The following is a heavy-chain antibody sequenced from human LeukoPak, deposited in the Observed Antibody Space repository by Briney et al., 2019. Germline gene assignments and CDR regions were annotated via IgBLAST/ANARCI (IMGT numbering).Heavy chain of an antibody. V-gene: IGHV4-61*02. CDR3: ARTFWGTYIDY. Sequence: SETLSLTCTVSGGSISSGSYYWNWIRQPAGRGLEWIGRIYTSGSTNYNPSLKSRVTISADTSKNQFSLTLSSVTAADTAVYYCARTFWGTYIDYWGQGTLVTVSS. CDR2: IYTSGST. CDR1: GGSISSGSYY. D-gene: IGHD3-16*01. J-gene: IGHJ4*02.